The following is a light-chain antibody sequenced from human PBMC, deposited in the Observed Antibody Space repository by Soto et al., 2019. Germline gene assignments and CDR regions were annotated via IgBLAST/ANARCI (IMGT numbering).Light chain of an antibody. CDR2: AAS. CDR3: QQLKSYPIT. Sequence: DIQITQNTSFLSASVEDRVTITCRATQGISSYLAWYQQKPGKAPNLLIYAASTLQSGVPSRFSGSGSGTEFTLTISSLQPGDFAAYYCQQLKSYPITFGQGTKVDIK. J-gene: IGKJ1*01. CDR1: QGISSY. V-gene: IGKV1-9*01.